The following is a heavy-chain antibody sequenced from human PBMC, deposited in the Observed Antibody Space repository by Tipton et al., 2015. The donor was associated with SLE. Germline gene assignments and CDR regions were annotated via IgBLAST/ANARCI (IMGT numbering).Heavy chain of an antibody. CDR1: GGSISTDDFY. CDR3: ARDQEMASGENRFDP. J-gene: IGHJ5*02. Sequence: TLSLTCTVSGGSISTDDFYWSWIRQNPERGLEWIGCIYHRGNTAYNTSLKSRVTMSVDTSKKQVSLKLSSVTAADTAVYYCARDQEMASGENRFDPWGQGTLVTVSS. V-gene: IGHV4-61*08. D-gene: IGHD5-24*01. CDR2: IYHRGNT.